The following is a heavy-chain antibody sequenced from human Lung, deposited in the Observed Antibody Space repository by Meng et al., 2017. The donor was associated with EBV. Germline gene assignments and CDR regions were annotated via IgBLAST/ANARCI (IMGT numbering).Heavy chain of an antibody. V-gene: IGHV4-31*01. D-gene: IGHD6-6*01. CDR2: IYYSGST. J-gene: IGHJ5*02. Sequence: HVQLRESGPGLVKPSQTLSLTCVVSGGPISSGGYNWSWIRQHPGKGLEWIGYIYYSGSTYYNPSLKSLVTISVDTSKNQFSLKLSSVTAADTAVYYCARVVAGRYNWFDPWGQGTLVTVSS. CDR1: GGPISSGGYN. CDR3: ARVVAGRYNWFDP.